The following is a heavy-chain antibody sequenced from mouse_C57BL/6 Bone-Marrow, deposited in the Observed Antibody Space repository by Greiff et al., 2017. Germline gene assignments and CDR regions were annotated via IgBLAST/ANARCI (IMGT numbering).Heavy chain of an antibody. D-gene: IGHD1-1*02. V-gene: IGHV5-12*01. CDR1: GFTFSDYY. Sequence: EVKLVESGGGLVQPGGSLKLSCAASGFTFSDYYMYWVRQTPEKRLEWVAYISNGGGSTYYPDTVKGRFTISRDNAKNTLYLQMSRLKSEDTAMYYCARHPSVAKDWYFDVWGTGTTVTVSS. J-gene: IGHJ1*03. CDR3: ARHPSVAKDWYFDV. CDR2: ISNGGGST.